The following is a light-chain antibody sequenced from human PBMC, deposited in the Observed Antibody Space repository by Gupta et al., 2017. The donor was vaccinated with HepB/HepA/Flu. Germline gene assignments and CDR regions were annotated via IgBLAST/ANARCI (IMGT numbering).Light chain of an antibody. CDR2: DVS. J-gene: IGLJ2*01. CDR3: SSYTSSSTLV. V-gene: IGLV2-14*03. Sequence: QSALTQPASVSWSLGQSITISCTGTSSDVGGYNYVSWYQQHPGKAPKLMIYDVSNRPSGVSNRFSGSKSGNTASLTISGLQAEDEADYYCSSYTSSSTLVFDGGTKLTVL. CDR1: SSDVGGYNY.